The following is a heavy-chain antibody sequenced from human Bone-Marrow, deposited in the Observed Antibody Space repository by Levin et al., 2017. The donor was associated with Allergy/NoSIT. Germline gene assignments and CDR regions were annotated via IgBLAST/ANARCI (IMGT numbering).Heavy chain of an antibody. V-gene: IGHV4-34*01. CDR3: ARGHSTSGFDY. D-gene: IGHD4-11*01. J-gene: IGHJ4*02. CDR2: VHDTGDS. CDR1: GGSFSGYY. Sequence: PSQTLSLTCAVYGGSFSGYYWSWIRQPPGKGLEWIGEVHDTGDSSYSPSLRGRLTLSMYTSKNQFSMTLKSVTVDDTAVYYCARGHSTSGFDYWGQGVLVSVSS.